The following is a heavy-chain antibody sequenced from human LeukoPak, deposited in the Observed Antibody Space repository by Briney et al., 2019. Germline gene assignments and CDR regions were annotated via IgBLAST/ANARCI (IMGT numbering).Heavy chain of an antibody. J-gene: IGHJ4*02. CDR2: ISSSSSYI. V-gene: IGHV3-21*01. CDR3: ANYYDSRGLRY. CDR1: GFTYSSYS. Sequence: GGSLRLSCAASGFTYSSYSMNWVRQAPGKGLEWVSSISSSSSYIYCADSVKGRFTISRDNAKNSLYLQMNSLRAEDTAMNYCANYYDSRGLRYWGQGTLVTVSS. D-gene: IGHD3-22*01.